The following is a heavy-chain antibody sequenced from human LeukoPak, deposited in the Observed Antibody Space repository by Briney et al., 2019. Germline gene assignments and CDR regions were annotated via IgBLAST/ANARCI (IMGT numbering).Heavy chain of an antibody. CDR1: EFTFSSYW. D-gene: IGHD1-26*01. J-gene: IGHJ4*02. V-gene: IGHV3-30*18. Sequence: GGSLRLSCLASEFTFSSYWMTWARQAPGKGLEWVAVISYDGSNKYYADSVKGRFTISRDNSKNTLYLQMNSLRAEDTAVYYCAKSGQWELFDYWGQGTLVTVSS. CDR2: ISYDGSNK. CDR3: AKSGQWELFDY.